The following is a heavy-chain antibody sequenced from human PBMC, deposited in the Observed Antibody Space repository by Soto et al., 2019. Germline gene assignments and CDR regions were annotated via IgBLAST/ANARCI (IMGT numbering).Heavy chain of an antibody. V-gene: IGHV3-11*01. Sequence: LRLSCAASGFTCSDSYMSWIRQSPGKGLEWISYITFSGNTVYYADSLKGRFTISRDNAKNSLYLQMNRLRAEDTAVYYCARVSWREKYGMDVWGQGTTVTVSS. J-gene: IGHJ6*02. CDR1: GFTCSDSY. CDR3: ARVSWREKYGMDV. CDR2: ITFSGNTV.